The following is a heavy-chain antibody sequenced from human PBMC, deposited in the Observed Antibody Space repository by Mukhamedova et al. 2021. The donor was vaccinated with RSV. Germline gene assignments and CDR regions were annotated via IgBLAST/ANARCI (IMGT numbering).Heavy chain of an antibody. CDR3: AREAANWFDP. Sequence: GSTYYNPSLKSRVTISVDTSKNQFSLKLSSVTAADTAVYYCAREAANWFDPSGQGTLVTVSS. V-gene: IGHV4-30-2*04. J-gene: IGHJ5*02. CDR2: GST. D-gene: IGHD2-15*01.